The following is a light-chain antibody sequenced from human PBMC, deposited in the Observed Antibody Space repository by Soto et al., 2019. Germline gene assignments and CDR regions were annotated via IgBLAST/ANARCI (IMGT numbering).Light chain of an antibody. CDR1: QTGSNSY. Sequence: EILITQCPATLSLSAGERATISCRASQTGSNSYLAWYQTKSGTAPRLLIYGVSTRATGIPDRFSGSGSGTDFTLPIRRLQPEYFALYYCQLYGTSGTFGQGTKVDIK. CDR2: GVS. CDR3: QLYGTSGT. J-gene: IGKJ1*01. V-gene: IGKV3-20*01.